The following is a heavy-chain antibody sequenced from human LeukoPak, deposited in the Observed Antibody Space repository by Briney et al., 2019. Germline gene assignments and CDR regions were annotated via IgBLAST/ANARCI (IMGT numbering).Heavy chain of an antibody. CDR1: GFTFSSSW. V-gene: IGHV3-7*01. CDR3: ARAPSFGTVDY. D-gene: IGHD1-7*01. J-gene: IGHJ4*02. Sequence: SGGSLRLSCAASGFTFSSSWMGWVRQAPGKGLEWVANIKPDGSAGYYVGSAEGRFIVSRDNANNYLYLHMGSLRAEDTAFYYCARAPSFGTVDYWGQGTLVTVSS. CDR2: IKPDGSAG.